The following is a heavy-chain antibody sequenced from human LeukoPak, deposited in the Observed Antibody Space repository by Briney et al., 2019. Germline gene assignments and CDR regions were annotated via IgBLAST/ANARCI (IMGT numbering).Heavy chain of an antibody. D-gene: IGHD2-15*01. CDR1: GGSISSSSYY. CDR2: IYYSGST. J-gene: IGHJ5*02. Sequence: PSETLSLTCTVSGGSISSSSYYWGWIRQPPGKGLEWIGSIYYSGSTYYNPSLKSRVTISVDTSKNQFSLKLSSVTAADTAVYYCARGIVVVVAATRRPASWFDPWGQGTLVTVSS. CDR3: ARGIVVVVAATRRPASWFDP. V-gene: IGHV4-39*07.